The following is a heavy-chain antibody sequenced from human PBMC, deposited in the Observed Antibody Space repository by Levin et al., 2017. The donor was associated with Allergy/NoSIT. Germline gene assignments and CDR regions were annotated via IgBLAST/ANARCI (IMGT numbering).Heavy chain of an antibody. CDR1: GFTFSSYP. CDR3: AKRIPAAATAYYFDC. V-gene: IGHV3-23*01. D-gene: IGHD2-2*01. Sequence: GGSLRLSCAASGFTFSSYPMSWVRQAPGKGLEWVSSISSSGGSTFYADSVKGRFTISRDNVKNTLCLQMNSLRAEDTAVYYCAKRIPAAATAYYFDCWGQGTLVTVSS. CDR2: ISSSGGST. J-gene: IGHJ4*02.